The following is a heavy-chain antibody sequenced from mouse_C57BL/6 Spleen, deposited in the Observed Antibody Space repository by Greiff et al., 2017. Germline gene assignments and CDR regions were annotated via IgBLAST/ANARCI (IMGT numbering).Heavy chain of an antibody. J-gene: IGHJ2*01. Sequence: EVQLQQSGPELVKPGASVKISCKASGYTFTDYYMNWVKQSHGKSLEWIGDINPNNGGTSYNQKFKGKATLTVDKSSSTAYMELRSLTSEDSAVYYCAREGEYVDYWGQGTTLTVSS. CDR3: AREGEYVDY. V-gene: IGHV1-26*01. CDR2: INPNNGGT. CDR1: GYTFTDYY.